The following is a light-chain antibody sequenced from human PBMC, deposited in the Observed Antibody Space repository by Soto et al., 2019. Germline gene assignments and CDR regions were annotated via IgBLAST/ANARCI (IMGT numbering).Light chain of an antibody. CDR2: KES. V-gene: IGKV1-5*03. Sequence: DIHMTHSPSSLSASVGDTVTITCGASQTISSWLAWYQQKTGKAPKLLIYKESTLKSGVPSRFSGSGSGTDFNLTITRPEPEDSAVYYCQQYDTLPRTCGQGTKVDIK. CDR1: QTISSW. J-gene: IGKJ1*01. CDR3: QQYDTLPRT.